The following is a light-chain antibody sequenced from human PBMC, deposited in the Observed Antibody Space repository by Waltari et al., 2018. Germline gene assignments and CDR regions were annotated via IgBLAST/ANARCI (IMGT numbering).Light chain of an antibody. V-gene: IGLV2-14*03. J-gene: IGLJ2*01. CDR2: DVT. CDR3: SSYTTTRVI. Sequence: QSALTQPASVSGSPGQSITISCSGVGSDVCPYNYVSWYQQHPGKAPKVISYDVTNRPSGVPDRFSGSKSGNTASLTISGVQADDEVDYYCSSYTTTRVIFGGGTKVTVL. CDR1: GSDVCPYNY.